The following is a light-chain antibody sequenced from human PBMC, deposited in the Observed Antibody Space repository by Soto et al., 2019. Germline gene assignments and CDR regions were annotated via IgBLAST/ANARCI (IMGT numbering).Light chain of an antibody. CDR1: SSNIGSNT. J-gene: IGLJ1*01. Sequence: QSVLTQPPSASGTPGQRVTISCSGSSSNIGSNTVSWYQQLPGTAPKLLIYSNNQRPSGVPDRFSGPKSGTSASLAISGLQSEDEADYYCAAWDDSLNGDVLGIATKVTVL. CDR3: AAWDDSLNGDV. V-gene: IGLV1-44*01. CDR2: SNN.